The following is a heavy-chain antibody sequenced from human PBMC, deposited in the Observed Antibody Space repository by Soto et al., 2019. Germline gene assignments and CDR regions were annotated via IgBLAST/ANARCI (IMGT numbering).Heavy chain of an antibody. V-gene: IGHV3-33*01. J-gene: IGHJ4*02. CDR2: IWYDGSNK. CDR3: ARDGVGATTYFGYFDY. Sequence: GGSLRLSCAASGFTFSSYGMRWVRQAPGKGLEWVAVIWYDGSNKYYADSVRGRFSISRDNSKKTLYLQMNSLRAEDTAVYYCARDGVGATTYFGYFDYWGQGTLVTVSS. CDR1: GFTFSSYG. D-gene: IGHD1-26*01.